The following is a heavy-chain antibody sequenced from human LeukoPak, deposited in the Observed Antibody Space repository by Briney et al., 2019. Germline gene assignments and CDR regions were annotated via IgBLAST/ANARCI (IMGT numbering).Heavy chain of an antibody. CDR3: ARDESGDNDAFDI. Sequence: GGSLRLSCAASGFTFNTYSMNWVRQAPGEGLEWVSSISPTSGHIYYADSVKGRFTISRGNAKNSLYLQMNSLRVEDTAVYYCARDESGDNDAFDIWGQGTMVTVSS. D-gene: IGHD2-21*01. CDR1: GFTFNTYS. J-gene: IGHJ3*02. CDR2: ISPTSGHI. V-gene: IGHV3-21*01.